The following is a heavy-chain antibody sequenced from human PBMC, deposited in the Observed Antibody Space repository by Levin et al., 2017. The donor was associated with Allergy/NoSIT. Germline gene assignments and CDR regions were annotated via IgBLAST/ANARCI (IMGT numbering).Heavy chain of an antibody. D-gene: IGHD5-12*01. V-gene: IGHV1-46*01. Sequence: ASVKVSCKASGYTFTDYHMHWVRQAPGQGLEWMGTINPRGGTTSYAQKFQGRVTMTRDTSTGTFFVELSSLRSEDTAVYYCARDVRGYSCDCNWFDPWGQGTLVIVSS. J-gene: IGHJ5*02. CDR3: ARDVRGYSCDCNWFDP. CDR1: GYTFTDYH. CDR2: INPRGGTT.